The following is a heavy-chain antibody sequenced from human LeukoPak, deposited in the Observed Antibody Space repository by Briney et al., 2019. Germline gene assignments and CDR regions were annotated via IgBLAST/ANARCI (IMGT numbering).Heavy chain of an antibody. V-gene: IGHV3-23*01. J-gene: IGHJ4*02. D-gene: IGHD6-19*01. CDR3: AKDPIPASSGWNYYFDY. Sequence: GGSLRLSCAASGFSVSYNYMSWVRQAPGKGLEWVSALSGSGGSTYYADSVKGRFTISRDNSKNTLYLQMNSLRAEDTAVYYCAKDPIPASSGWNYYFDYWGQGTLVTVSS. CDR2: LSGSGGST. CDR1: GFSVSYNY.